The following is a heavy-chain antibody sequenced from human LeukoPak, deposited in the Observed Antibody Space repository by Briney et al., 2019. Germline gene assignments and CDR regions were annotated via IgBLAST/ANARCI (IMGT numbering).Heavy chain of an antibody. D-gene: IGHD3-10*01. Sequence: GGSLRLSCAASGFTVSSNYMSWVRQAPGKGLEWVSVIYSGGSTYYADSVKGRFTTSRDNSKNTLYLQMNSLRAEDTAVYYCARSDTSGAFDIWGQGTMVTVSS. CDR1: GFTVSSNY. CDR2: IYSGGST. V-gene: IGHV3-53*01. CDR3: ARSDTSGAFDI. J-gene: IGHJ3*02.